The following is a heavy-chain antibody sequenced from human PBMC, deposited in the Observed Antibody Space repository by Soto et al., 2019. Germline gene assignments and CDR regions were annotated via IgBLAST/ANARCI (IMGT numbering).Heavy chain of an antibody. CDR1: GYTFFSYG. V-gene: IGHV1-18*01. D-gene: IGHD2-21*01. J-gene: IGHJ5*02. CDR2: VSGYNGNT. CDR3: ARLVIPTSSDNWVHT. Sequence: QVKLEQSGAEVKKPGASVKVSCKASGYTFFSYGITWVRQAPGQGLEWLGWVSGYNGNTNYAQKIQGRVTTTRDISTSTAYMQLRNLSSDATAVNYCARLVIPTSSDNWVHTWGQGTVVTVSS.